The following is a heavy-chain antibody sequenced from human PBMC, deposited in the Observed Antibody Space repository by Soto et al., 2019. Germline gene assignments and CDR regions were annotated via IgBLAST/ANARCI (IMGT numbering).Heavy chain of an antibody. J-gene: IGHJ4*02. V-gene: IGHV4-31*03. CDR3: ARGGGYNTAFDY. CDR1: GGSISSGGYY. Sequence: QVQLQESGPGLVKPSQTLSLTCTVSGGSISSGGYYWSWIRQHPGKGLEWIGYIYYSGSTYYKPSLKRRVTISVDTSKNQFALKLSSVTAADTAVYYCARGGGYNTAFDYWGQGTLVTVSS. D-gene: IGHD5-12*01. CDR2: IYYSGST.